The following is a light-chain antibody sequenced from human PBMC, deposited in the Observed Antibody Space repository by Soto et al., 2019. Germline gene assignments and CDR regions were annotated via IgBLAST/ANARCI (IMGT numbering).Light chain of an antibody. CDR1: QSVARNL. J-gene: IGKJ2*01. V-gene: IGKV3-20*01. Sequence: EIVLTQSPGTLSLSPGERATLSCRASQSVARNLLAWFQQRPGQPPRLLIYDATGRATGIPDRFSGSGSATDFTLNINRLEPEDFAVYYCHQYANSPPTFGQGTKLEIK. CDR3: HQYANSPPT. CDR2: DAT.